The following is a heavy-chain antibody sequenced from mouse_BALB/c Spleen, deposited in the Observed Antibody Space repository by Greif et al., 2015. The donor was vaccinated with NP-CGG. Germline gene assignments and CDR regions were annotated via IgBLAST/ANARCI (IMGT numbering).Heavy chain of an antibody. D-gene: IGHD1-3*01. CDR1: GYTFTSYW. CDR3: ARKDNRGYAMDY. J-gene: IGHJ4*01. CDR2: IDPSDRYT. Sequence: VQLQQSGAELVKPGASVKLSCKASGYTFTSYWMHWVKQRPGQGLEWIGEIDPSDRYTNYNQKFKGKATLTVDKSSSTAYMQLSSLTSEDSAVYYCARKDNRGYAMDYWGQGSSVTVSS. V-gene: IGHV1-69*02.